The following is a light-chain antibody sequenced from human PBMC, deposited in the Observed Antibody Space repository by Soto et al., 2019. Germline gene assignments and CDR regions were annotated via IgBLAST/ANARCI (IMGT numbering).Light chain of an antibody. V-gene: IGKV3D-15*01. J-gene: IGKJ1*01. Sequence: EIVMTQSPATLSVSPGERAALSCRASQSVSSNLAWYQQKPGQAPRLLIFEASTRATGVPARFSGSGSGTHFTLTINSLEPEDFAEYHCQQYNNWPRTFGQGTKV. CDR3: QQYNNWPRT. CDR2: EAS. CDR1: QSVSSN.